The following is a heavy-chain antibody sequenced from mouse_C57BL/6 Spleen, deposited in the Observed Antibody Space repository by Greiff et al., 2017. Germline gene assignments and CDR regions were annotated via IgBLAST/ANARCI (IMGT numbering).Heavy chain of an antibody. D-gene: IGHD1-1*01. CDR1: GFSLTSYG. CDR3: ARQEIYYYGSSPYYAMDY. Sequence: VKLVESGPGLVAPSQSLSITCTVSGFSLTSYGVHWVRQPPGKGLEWLVVIWSDGSTTYNSALKSRLSISKDNSKSQVFLKMNSLQTDDTAMYYCARQEIYYYGSSPYYAMDYWGQGTSVTVSS. J-gene: IGHJ4*01. V-gene: IGHV2-6-1*01. CDR2: IWSDGST.